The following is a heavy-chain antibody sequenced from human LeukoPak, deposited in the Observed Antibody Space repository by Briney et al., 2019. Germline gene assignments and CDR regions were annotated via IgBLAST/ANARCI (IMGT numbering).Heavy chain of an antibody. CDR1: GGTFSSYA. CDR2: IIPIFGTA. V-gene: IGHV1-69*13. CDR3: ARKGGYSGYAIDY. Sequence: SVKVSCKASGGTFSSYAISWVRQAPGQGLEWMGGIIPIFGTANYAQKFQGRVTTTADESTSTAYMELSSLRSEDTAVYYCARKGGYSGYAIDYWGQGALVTVSS. D-gene: IGHD5-12*01. J-gene: IGHJ4*02.